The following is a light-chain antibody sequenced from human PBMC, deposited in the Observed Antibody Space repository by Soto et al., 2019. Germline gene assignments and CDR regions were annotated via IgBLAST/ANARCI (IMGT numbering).Light chain of an antibody. CDR1: QSIRTY. V-gene: IGKV1-39*01. Sequence: DIQMTQSPSSLSASVGDRVTITCRASQSIRTYLNWYQQKPGKAPKLLIFSASSLQSGVPSRFIGSGSGTDFPLTISNLQPEDSPTTYFQQGTIPPPYTLGKGTNLEI. CDR3: QQGTIPPPYT. CDR2: SAS. J-gene: IGKJ2*01.